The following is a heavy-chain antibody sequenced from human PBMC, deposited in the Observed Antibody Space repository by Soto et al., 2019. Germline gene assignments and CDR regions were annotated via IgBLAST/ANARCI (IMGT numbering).Heavy chain of an antibody. CDR2: IIPILGIP. Sequence: QVQLVQSGAEVKKPGSSVKVSCKASGGTFSSYTITWVRQAPGQGLEWMGRIIPILGIPNYAQKFQGRVTITADKSTSTVYMELSSLRSEDTAVYYCATLGAVAGTLRFDPWGQGTLVTVSS. J-gene: IGHJ5*02. V-gene: IGHV1-69*02. D-gene: IGHD6-19*01. CDR1: GGTFSSYT. CDR3: ATLGAVAGTLRFDP.